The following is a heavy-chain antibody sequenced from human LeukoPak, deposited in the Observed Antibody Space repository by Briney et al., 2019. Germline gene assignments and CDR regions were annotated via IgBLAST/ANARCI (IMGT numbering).Heavy chain of an antibody. J-gene: IGHJ4*02. CDR3: TTDGWRGCDY. V-gene: IGHV3-49*03. CDR1: GFTFGDYG. CDR2: IRSKTYTGAT. Sequence: QPGRSLRLSCTTSGFTFGDYGMSWFRQAPGKGLEWVSFIRSKTYTGATDYAASVRGRFVISRDDSKNTLYLQMNSLKTEDTAVYYCTTDGWRGCDYWGQGALVTVSS. D-gene: IGHD6-19*01.